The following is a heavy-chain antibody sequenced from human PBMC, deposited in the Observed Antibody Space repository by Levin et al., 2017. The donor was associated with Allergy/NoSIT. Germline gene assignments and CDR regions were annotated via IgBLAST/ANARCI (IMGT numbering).Heavy chain of an antibody. CDR1: GYTFTKYW. V-gene: IGHV5-51*01. CDR2: FHPTDSDT. D-gene: IGHD3-22*01. Sequence: GESLKISCETSGYTFTKYWIAWVRQMPGKGLEWLGIFHPTDSDTRRSLALQGHVTMSADKSTNTAYLRWSTLRASDTGIDYCARMVNSQWLNGMDVWGQGTTIIVSS. CDR3: ARMVNSQWLNGMDV. J-gene: IGHJ6*02.